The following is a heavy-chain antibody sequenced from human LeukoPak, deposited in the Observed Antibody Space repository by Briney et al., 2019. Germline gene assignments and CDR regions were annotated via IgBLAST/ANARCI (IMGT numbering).Heavy chain of an antibody. V-gene: IGHV4-39*01. D-gene: IGHD3-3*01. J-gene: IGHJ4*02. Sequence: SETLSLTCTVSGGSISSSSYYWGWIRQPPGKGLEWIGSIYYSGSTYYNPSLKSRVTISVGTSKNQFSPKLSSVTAADTAVYYCARLVILEWFDYFDYWGQGTLVTVSS. CDR2: IYYSGST. CDR1: GGSISSSSYY. CDR3: ARLVILEWFDYFDY.